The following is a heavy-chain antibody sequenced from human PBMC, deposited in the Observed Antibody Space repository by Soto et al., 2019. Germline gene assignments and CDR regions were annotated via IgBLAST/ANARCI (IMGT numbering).Heavy chain of an antibody. D-gene: IGHD6-13*01. CDR1: GGSFSGYY. CDR3: ARGLGSSWYYYYYGMDV. V-gene: IGHV4-34*01. Sequence: QVQLQQWGAGLLKPSETLSLTCAVYGGSFSGYYWSWIRQPPGKGLEWIGEINHSGSTNYNPSLKIRVTISVDTSKNQFSLKLSSVTAADTAVYYCARGLGSSWYYYYYGMDVWGQGTTVTVSS. CDR2: INHSGST. J-gene: IGHJ6*02.